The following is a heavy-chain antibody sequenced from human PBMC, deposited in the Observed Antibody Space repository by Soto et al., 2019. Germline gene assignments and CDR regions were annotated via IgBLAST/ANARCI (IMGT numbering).Heavy chain of an antibody. CDR1: GFTFNSYW. CDR2: VQQDGSEK. V-gene: IGHV3-7*03. D-gene: IGHD5-12*01. J-gene: IGHJ6*02. Sequence: EGQLVESGGGLVQPGESLRLSCAGSGFTFNSYWMSWVRQAPGKGLEWVAKVQQDGSEKYYVDSVKGRFTISRDNAKNSVYLQMNSLRVEDTAVYYCARGGLHRSGYEYYYYYYGLDVWGQGTTVPVAS. CDR3: ARGGLHRSGYEYYYYYYGLDV.